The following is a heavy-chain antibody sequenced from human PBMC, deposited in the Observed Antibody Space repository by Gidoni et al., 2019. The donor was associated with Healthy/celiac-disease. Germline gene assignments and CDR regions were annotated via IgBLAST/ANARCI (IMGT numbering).Heavy chain of an antibody. J-gene: IGHJ4*02. V-gene: IGHV1-58*02. Sequence: QMQLVQSGPEVKKTGTSVKVSCKASGFNFTSSAMQWVRQARGQRLEWIGWIVVGSGNTNYAQKFQERVTITRDMTTSTAYMELSSLRSEDTAVYYCAALGYYDSSGYSAYWGQGTLVTVSS. CDR2: IVVGSGNT. CDR1: GFNFTSSA. CDR3: AALGYYDSSGYSAY. D-gene: IGHD3-22*01.